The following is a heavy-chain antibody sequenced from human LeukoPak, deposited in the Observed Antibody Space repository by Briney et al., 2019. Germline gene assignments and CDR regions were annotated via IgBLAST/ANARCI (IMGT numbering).Heavy chain of an antibody. CDR1: GHTFTSYD. Sequence: ASVKVSCKASGHTFTSYDINWVRQATGQGLEWMGWMNPNSGNTGYAQKFQGRVTMTRNTSISTAYMELSSLRSEDTAVYYCARDVGVITPNDAFDIWGQGTMVTVSS. V-gene: IGHV1-8*01. J-gene: IGHJ3*02. D-gene: IGHD3-22*01. CDR3: ARDVGVITPNDAFDI. CDR2: MNPNSGNT.